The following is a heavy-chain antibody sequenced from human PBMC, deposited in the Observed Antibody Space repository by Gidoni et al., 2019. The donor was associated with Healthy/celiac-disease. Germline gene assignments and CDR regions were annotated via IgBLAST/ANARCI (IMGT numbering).Heavy chain of an antibody. Sequence: QVQLVESGGGVVQPGGSLRLSCAASGFTFSSYGMHWVRQAPGKGLEWVAFIRYDGSNKYYADSVKGRFTISRDNSKNTLYLQMNSLRAEDTAVYYCAKDQTYGSGSYCLDYWGQGTLVTVSS. V-gene: IGHV3-30*02. CDR2: IRYDGSNK. CDR3: AKDQTYGSGSYCLDY. CDR1: GFTFSSYG. J-gene: IGHJ4*02. D-gene: IGHD3-10*01.